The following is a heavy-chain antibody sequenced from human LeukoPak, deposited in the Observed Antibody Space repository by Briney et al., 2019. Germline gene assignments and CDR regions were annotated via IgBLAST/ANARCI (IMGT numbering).Heavy chain of an antibody. CDR3: ARGYSSSWSPFDY. CDR1: GGSFSGYY. V-gene: IGHV4-59*10. Sequence: SETLSLTCAVYGGSFSGYYWSWIRQPAGKGLEWIGRIYTSGSTNYNPSLKSRVTMSVDTSKNQFSLKLSSVTAADTAVYYCARGYSSSWSPFDYWGQGTLVTVSS. D-gene: IGHD6-13*01. J-gene: IGHJ4*02. CDR2: IYTSGST.